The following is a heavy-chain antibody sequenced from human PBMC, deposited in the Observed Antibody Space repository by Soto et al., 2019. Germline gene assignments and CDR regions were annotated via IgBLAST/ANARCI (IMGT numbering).Heavy chain of an antibody. J-gene: IGHJ4*02. V-gene: IGHV1-69*06. Sequence: QVQLVRSGAEVKKPGSSVKVSCKASGGTFSSYAINWVRQAPGQGLEWMGGIIPIFGTTNYAQKFQGRVTITADKSTSTAYMELSSLRSEDTAVYYCAIPAAFRGQYYFDYWGQGTLVTVSS. CDR2: IIPIFGTT. CDR1: GGTFSSYA. D-gene: IGHD3-10*01. CDR3: AIPAAFRGQYYFDY.